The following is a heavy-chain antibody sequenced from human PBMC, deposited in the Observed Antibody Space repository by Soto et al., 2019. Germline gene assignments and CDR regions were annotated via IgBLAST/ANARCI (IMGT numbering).Heavy chain of an antibody. Sequence: SETLSLTCTVSGGSMSRYYWSWIRQSPGKGLEWIAYTHNSGSTSYNPSLKSRVTISVDTSKNQFSLKLSSVTAADTAVYYCARQGWELDVVGGGMDVWGQGTTVTVSS. CDR1: GGSMSRYY. J-gene: IGHJ6*02. CDR2: THNSGST. D-gene: IGHD3-10*01. V-gene: IGHV4-59*08. CDR3: ARQGWELDVVGGGMDV.